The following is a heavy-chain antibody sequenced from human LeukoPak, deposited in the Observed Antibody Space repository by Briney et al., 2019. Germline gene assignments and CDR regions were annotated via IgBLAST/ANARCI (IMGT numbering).Heavy chain of an antibody. CDR2: IAANGNDK. CDR1: GFTFRKYW. CDR3: AREVFFQFDN. J-gene: IGHJ4*02. Sequence: PGGSLRLSCAASGFTFRKYWMAWVRQAPGRGLEWVATIAANGNDKDYEDALQGRFTISRDNTRNSLSLRIDSLRAEDAAQYYCAREVFFQFDNWGQGALVTVPS. V-gene: IGHV3-7*03.